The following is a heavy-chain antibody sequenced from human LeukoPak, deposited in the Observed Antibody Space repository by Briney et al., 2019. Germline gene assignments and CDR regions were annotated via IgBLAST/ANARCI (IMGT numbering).Heavy chain of an antibody. CDR3: ARDAAADDAFDI. D-gene: IGHD2-2*01. Sequence: GGSLRLSCAGSGFAFGTYAMSWVRQAPGMELEWVSSISANGQATYYADSVEGRFTISRDNSKNTLYLQMNSLRAEDTAVYYCARDAAADDAFDIWGQGTMVTVSS. J-gene: IGHJ3*02. V-gene: IGHV3-23*01. CDR2: ISANGQAT. CDR1: GFAFGTYA.